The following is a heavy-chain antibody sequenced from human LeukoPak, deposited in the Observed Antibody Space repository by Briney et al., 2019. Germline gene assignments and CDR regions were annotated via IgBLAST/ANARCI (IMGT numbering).Heavy chain of an antibody. CDR2: ISAYNGNT. Sequence: ASVKVSCKASGYPFTSYDINWVRQATGQGLEWMGWISAYNGNTNYAQKLQGRVTMTTDTSTSTAYMELRSLRSDDTAVYYCASRLYGDYGYWGQGTLVTVSS. CDR1: GYPFTSYD. J-gene: IGHJ4*02. D-gene: IGHD4-17*01. V-gene: IGHV1-18*01. CDR3: ASRLYGDYGY.